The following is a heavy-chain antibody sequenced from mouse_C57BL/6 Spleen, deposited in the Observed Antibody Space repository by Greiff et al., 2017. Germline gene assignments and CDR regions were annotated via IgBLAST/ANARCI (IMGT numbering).Heavy chain of an antibody. Sequence: QVQLQQPGAELVRPGTSVKLSCKASGYTFTSYWMHWVKQRPGQGLEWIGVIDPSDSYTNYNQKFKGKATLTVDTSSSTAYMQLSSLTSEDSAVYYCCYCKGGFDYWGQGTTLTVSS. CDR1: GYTFTSYW. V-gene: IGHV1-59*01. J-gene: IGHJ2*01. CDR2: IDPSDSYT. D-gene: IGHD1-1*01. CDR3: CYCKGGFDY.